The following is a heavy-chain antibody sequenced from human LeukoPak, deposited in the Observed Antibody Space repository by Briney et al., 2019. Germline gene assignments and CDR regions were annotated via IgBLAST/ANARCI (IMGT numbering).Heavy chain of an antibody. CDR3: AKAVAGTSMYYFDY. CDR2: ISGSGGST. D-gene: IGHD6-19*01. CDR1: ESTFSSFP. Sequence: GGSLRLSCTASESTFSSFPMSWVRQAPGKGLEWVSLISGSGGSTYYADSVKGRFTISRDSSKNTLHLQMNSLRAEDTAVYYCAKAVAGTSMYYFDYWGQGTLVTVSS. J-gene: IGHJ4*02. V-gene: IGHV3-23*01.